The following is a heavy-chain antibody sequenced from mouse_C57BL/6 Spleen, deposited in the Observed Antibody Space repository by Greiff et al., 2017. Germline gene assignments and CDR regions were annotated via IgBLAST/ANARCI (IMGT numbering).Heavy chain of an antibody. V-gene: IGHV1-80*01. CDR3: ARNGVVLEYIDY. Sequence: VQLQQSGAELVKPGASVKISCKASGYAFSSYWMNWVKQRPGKGLEWIGQIYPGDGDTNYNGKFKGKATLTADKSSSTAYMPLSSLTSEDSEVYLSARNGVVLEYIDYWGQGTTLTVSS. CDR2: IYPGDGDT. D-gene: IGHD1-1*01. CDR1: GYAFSSYW. J-gene: IGHJ2*01.